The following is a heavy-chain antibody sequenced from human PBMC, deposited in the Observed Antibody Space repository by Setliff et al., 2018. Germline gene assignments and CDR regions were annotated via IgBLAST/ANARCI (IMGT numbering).Heavy chain of an antibody. V-gene: IGHV3-15*01. CDR1: GFTFSNAW. CDR3: TTGGQKGGYYYGMDV. J-gene: IGHJ6*02. Sequence: GSLRLSCAALGFTFSNAWMSWVRQAPGKGLEWVGRIKSKTDGGTTDYSAPVKGRFAISRDDSKNTLYLQMNSLKTEDTAVYYCTTGGQKGGYYYGMDVWGQGTTVTVSS. D-gene: IGHD3-16*01. CDR2: IKSKTDGGTT.